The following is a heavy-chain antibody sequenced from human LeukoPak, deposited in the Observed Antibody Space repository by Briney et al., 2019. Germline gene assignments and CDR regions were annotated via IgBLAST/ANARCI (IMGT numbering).Heavy chain of an antibody. D-gene: IGHD2-21*02. J-gene: IGHJ5*02. CDR3: ARVTANWFDP. Sequence: GGSLRLSCAASGFTFSSYEMNWVRQAPGKGLEWVSYISSSGSTIYYADSVKGRFTISRDNAKNSLYLQMNSLRAEDTAVYYCARVTANWFDPWGQGTLVTASS. CDR1: GFTFSSYE. CDR2: ISSSGSTI. V-gene: IGHV3-48*03.